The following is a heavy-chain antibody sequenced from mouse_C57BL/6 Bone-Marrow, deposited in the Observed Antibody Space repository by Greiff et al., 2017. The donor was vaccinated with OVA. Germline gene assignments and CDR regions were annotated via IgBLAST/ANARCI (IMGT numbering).Heavy chain of an antibody. CDR3: ARKGNGYPYAMDY. CDR1: GYTFTSYW. CDR2: IDPSDSYT. Sequence: VQLQQSGAELVRPGTSVKLSCKASGYTFTSYWMHWVKQRPGQGLEWIGVIDPSDSYTNYNQKFKGKATLTVDTSSSTAYMQLSSLTSDDSAVDYCARKGNGYPYAMDYWGQGTSVTVAS. D-gene: IGHD2-2*01. V-gene: IGHV1-59*01. J-gene: IGHJ4*01.